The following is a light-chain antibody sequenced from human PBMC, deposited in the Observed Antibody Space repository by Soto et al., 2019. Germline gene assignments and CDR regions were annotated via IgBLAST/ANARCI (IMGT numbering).Light chain of an antibody. CDR3: QQCGSSPLT. Sequence: PGESATLSCRASQSVSSSYLAWYQQKPGQAPRVLIYGASSRASGIPDRFSGSGSGTDFTLTISRLEPEDFAVYYCQQCGSSPLTFGGGTRVEIK. CDR2: GAS. V-gene: IGKV3-20*01. J-gene: IGKJ4*01. CDR1: QSVSSSY.